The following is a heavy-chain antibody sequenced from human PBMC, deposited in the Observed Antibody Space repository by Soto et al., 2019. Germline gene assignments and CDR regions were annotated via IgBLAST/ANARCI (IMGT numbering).Heavy chain of an antibody. V-gene: IGHV6-1*01. CDR3: ARLIGNSWLDS. Sequence: QSLTHICTISGDRVFNNSATWEWIRQSPSRGLEWLGRTYYRSKWYNDYAVSVKGRITINPDTSNNQLSLQLNSVTPDDTAVYYCARLIGNSWLDSWGQGTLVTVSS. D-gene: IGHD2-8*01. J-gene: IGHJ5*01. CDR2: TYYRSKWYN. CDR1: GDRVFNNSAT.